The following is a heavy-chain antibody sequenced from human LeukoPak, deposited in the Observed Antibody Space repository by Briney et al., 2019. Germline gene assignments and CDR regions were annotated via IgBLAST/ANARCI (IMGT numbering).Heavy chain of an antibody. J-gene: IGHJ6*04. CDR2: INHSGST. CDR3: ARVPIVVVPAAMYVYGMDV. D-gene: IGHD2-2*01. Sequence: SETLSLTCAVYGGSFSGYYWSWIRQPPGKGLEWIGEINHSGSTNYNPSLKSRVTISVDTSKNQFSLKLSSVTAADTAVYYCARVPIVVVPAAMYVYGMDVWGKGTTVTVFS. V-gene: IGHV4-34*01. CDR1: GGSFSGYY.